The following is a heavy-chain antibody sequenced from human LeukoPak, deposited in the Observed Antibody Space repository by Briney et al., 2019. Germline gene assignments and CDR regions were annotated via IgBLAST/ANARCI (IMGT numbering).Heavy chain of an antibody. CDR3: AKSPGLPTLFDY. CDR1: GFTFDDYG. D-gene: IGHD5-12*01. V-gene: IGHV3-20*04. J-gene: IGHJ4*02. CDR2: INWNGGST. Sequence: GGSLRLSCAASGFTFDDYGMSWVRQAPGKGLEWVSGINWNGGSTGYADSVKGRFTISRDNAKNSLYLQMNSLRAEDTAVYYCAKSPGLPTLFDYWGQGTLVTVSS.